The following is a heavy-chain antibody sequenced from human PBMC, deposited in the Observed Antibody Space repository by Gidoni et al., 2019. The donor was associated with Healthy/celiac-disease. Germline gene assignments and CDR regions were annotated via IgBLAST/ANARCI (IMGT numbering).Heavy chain of an antibody. J-gene: IGHJ5*02. CDR2: ISSSSSYI. D-gene: IGHD6-13*01. CDR1: GFTFSSYS. CDR3: ARGQQLAVNWFDP. Sequence: EVQLVESGGGLVKPGGSLRLSCAASGFTFSSYSMNWVRQAPGKGLEWVSSISSSSSYIYYEDSGKGRFTISRDNAKNSLYMQMNSLRAEDTAVYYCARGQQLAVNWFDPWGQGTLVTVSS. V-gene: IGHV3-21*01.